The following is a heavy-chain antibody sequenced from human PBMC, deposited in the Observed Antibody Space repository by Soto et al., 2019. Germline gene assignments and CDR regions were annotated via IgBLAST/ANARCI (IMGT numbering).Heavy chain of an antibody. D-gene: IGHD5-18*01. CDR1: GLTFSSYS. V-gene: IGHV3-21*01. Sequence: EVQLVESGGGLVKPGGSLRLSCAASGLTFSSYSMNWVRQAPGKGLEWVSSISSSSSYIYYADSVKRLFTISRDNAKNPLYLQMNSLRAEDTAVYYCARDQPGYSYGYGLGYWGQGTLVTVSS. J-gene: IGHJ4*02. CDR3: ARDQPGYSYGYGLGY. CDR2: ISSSSSYI.